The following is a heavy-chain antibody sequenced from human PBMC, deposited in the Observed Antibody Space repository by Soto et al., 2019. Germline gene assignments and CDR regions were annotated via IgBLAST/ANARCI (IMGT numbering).Heavy chain of an antibody. CDR1: GFTFSNYA. CDR3: AKALSIRGPTAYYRGMDV. Sequence: QVQLVESGGGVVQPGRSLRLSCVASGFTFSNYAMDWVRQAPGKGLEWVAVISYDGSLKKYADPVKGRFTISRDNSKNTLYHKMNSMGGEDTVVYPCAKALSIRGPTAYYRGMDVGGKGPTVT. D-gene: IGHD1-20*01. J-gene: IGHJ6*04. V-gene: IGHV3-30*18. CDR2: ISYDGSLK.